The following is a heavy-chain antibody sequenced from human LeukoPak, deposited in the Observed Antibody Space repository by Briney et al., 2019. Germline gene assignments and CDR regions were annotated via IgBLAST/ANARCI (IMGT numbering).Heavy chain of an antibody. CDR2: ISAYNGNT. D-gene: IGHD2-2*01. J-gene: IGHJ5*02. CDR1: GYTFTSYG. CDR3: ARAVVPAANWGFDP. V-gene: IGHV1-18*01. Sequence: ASVKVSCKASGYTFTSYGISWVRQAPGQGPEWMGWISAYNGNTNYAQKLQGRATMTTDTSTSTAYMELRSLRSDDTAVYYCARAVVPAANWGFDPWGQGTLVTVSS.